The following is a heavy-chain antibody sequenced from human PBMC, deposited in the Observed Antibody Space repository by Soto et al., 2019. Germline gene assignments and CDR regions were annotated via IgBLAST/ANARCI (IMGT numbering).Heavy chain of an antibody. V-gene: IGHV4-30-2*01. CDR2: IYHSGST. CDR3: ARDQLEGNWFDP. D-gene: IGHD1-1*01. Sequence: SETLCLTYAVSGGSISSGGYSWNWIRQPPGKGLEWIGYIYHSGSTLYNPSLKSRVTISVDKSKNQFSLKLTSVTAADTAVYYCARDQLEGNWFDPWGQGTLVTVSS. CDR1: GGSISSGGYS. J-gene: IGHJ5*02.